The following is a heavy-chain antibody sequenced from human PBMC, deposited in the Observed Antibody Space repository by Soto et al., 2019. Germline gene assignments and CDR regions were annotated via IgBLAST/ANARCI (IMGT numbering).Heavy chain of an antibody. CDR3: ARDMRPSGKGYDYAMDV. D-gene: IGHD2-2*01. J-gene: IGHJ6*01. CDR1: GFTFRIYA. CDR2: ISHDGSSK. Sequence: QVQLVESGGGVVQPGRSLRLSCAASGFTFRIYAMHWVRQAPGKGLEWVALISHDGSSKYYAGSVKGRFTISKDNSKNALFLQMNSLRAEETAVYYCARDMRPSGKGYDYAMDVWGLGTTVTVSS. V-gene: IGHV3-30*04.